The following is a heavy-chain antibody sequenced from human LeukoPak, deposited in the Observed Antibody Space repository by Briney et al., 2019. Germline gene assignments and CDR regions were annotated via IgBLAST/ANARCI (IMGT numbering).Heavy chain of an antibody. J-gene: IGHJ4*02. CDR1: GFTFSNSW. D-gene: IGHD5-18*01. V-gene: IGHV3-11*01. Sequence: PGGSLRLSCAASGFTFSNSWMTWVRQAPGKGLEWLSYISGSGSNIYYADSVKGRFTISRDNAKNSLFLQMSSLRAEDTAVYYCARDGVTKGETGGYSYGFVFWGQGTLVTVSS. CDR3: ARDGVTKGETGGYSYGFVF. CDR2: ISGSGSNI.